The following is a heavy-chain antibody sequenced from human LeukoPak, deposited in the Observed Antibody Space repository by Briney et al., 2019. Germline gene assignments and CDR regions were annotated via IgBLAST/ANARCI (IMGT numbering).Heavy chain of an antibody. CDR1: GFTFADYA. D-gene: IGHD2-15*01. V-gene: IGHV3-49*04. CDR3: TSLIVVVVADPYYFDY. Sequence: GGSLRLSCAASGFTFADYAMSWVRQAPGKGLEWVGFIRSKAYGGTTEYAASVKGRFTISRDDSNSIAYLQMNSLKTEDTAVYYCTSLIVVVVADPYYFDYWGQGTLVTVSS. CDR2: IRSKAYGGTT. J-gene: IGHJ4*02.